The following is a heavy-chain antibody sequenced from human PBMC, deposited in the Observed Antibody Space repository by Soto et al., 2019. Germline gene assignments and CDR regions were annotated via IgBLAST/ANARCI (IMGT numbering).Heavy chain of an antibody. V-gene: IGHV3-48*03. J-gene: IGHJ3*01. CDR1: GFIFSDYE. CDR2: ISDGSTTI. Sequence: EAELVESGGGLVQHGGSLTLSCAASGFIFSDYEVDWVSQAPGSGPEWISYISDGSTTIYYAVSVKAPFTLSRDDGKTSLYMHMNNLTVGDAAIYFCVKEYCTGGTCFDAFDLWGQRTVVTVSS. CDR3: VKEYCTGGTCFDAFDL. D-gene: IGHD2-8*02.